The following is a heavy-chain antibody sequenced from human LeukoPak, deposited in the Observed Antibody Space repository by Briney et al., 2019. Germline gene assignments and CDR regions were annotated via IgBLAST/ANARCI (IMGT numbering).Heavy chain of an antibody. CDR3: ARPTYYDFWSGYYDPLMWNYMDV. Sequence: PGGSLRLSCVASGFTFSSDAMHWVRQTPGKGLEWVAVISYDGNEKYQVDSVKGRFTISRDNSKNTLYLQMNSLRAEDTAVYYCARPTYYDFWSGYYDPLMWNYMDVWGKGTTVTVSS. CDR2: ISYDGNEK. D-gene: IGHD3-3*01. V-gene: IGHV3-30-3*01. CDR1: GFTFSSDA. J-gene: IGHJ6*03.